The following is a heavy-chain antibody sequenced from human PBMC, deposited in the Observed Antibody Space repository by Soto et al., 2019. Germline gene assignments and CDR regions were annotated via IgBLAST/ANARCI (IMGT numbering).Heavy chain of an antibody. J-gene: IGHJ4*02. CDR3: ARTRGRGQWRDFYFDF. CDR1: GGPIAPFY. CDR2: VYYNGST. D-gene: IGHD6-19*01. V-gene: IGHV4-59*01. Sequence: SETLSLTCTVSGGPIAPFYWTWIRHSPGKGLESIGYVYYNGSTNYNPALKGRVTISLDTSKSEFSLRLSSVAAADPAVYYCARTRGRGQWRDFYFDFWGQGSLVTVSS.